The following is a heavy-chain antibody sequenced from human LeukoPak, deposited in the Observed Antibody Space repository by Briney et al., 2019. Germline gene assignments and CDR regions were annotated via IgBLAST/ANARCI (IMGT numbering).Heavy chain of an antibody. CDR2: IYSDGST. CDR3: AKAGEWFNWFDP. J-gene: IGHJ5*02. V-gene: IGHV3-53*01. D-gene: IGHD3-3*01. Sequence: GGSLRLSCAVSGFTVSSNYMSWVRQAPGKGLEWVSGIYSDGSTYSADSADSVKGRFTISRDNSKNTIYLQIKSLRAEDTAVYYCAKAGEWFNWFDPWGQGTLVTVSS. CDR1: GFTVSSNY.